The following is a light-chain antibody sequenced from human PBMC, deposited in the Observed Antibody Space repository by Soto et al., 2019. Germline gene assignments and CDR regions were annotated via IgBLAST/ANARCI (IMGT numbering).Light chain of an antibody. CDR3: AAWDDSLNGRL. Sequence: QSALTQPPSSSGTTGQRVTISCSGRSSNIGSNAVSWYRQLPVTAPKVLIYSNHQRPSGVSDRFSGSKSGTSASLAISGLQSEDEADYYCAAWDDSLNGRLFGGGTKLTVL. CDR2: SNH. CDR1: SSNIGSNA. V-gene: IGLV1-44*01. J-gene: IGLJ2*01.